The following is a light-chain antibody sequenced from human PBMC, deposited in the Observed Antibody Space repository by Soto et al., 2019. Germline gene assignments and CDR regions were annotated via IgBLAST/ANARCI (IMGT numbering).Light chain of an antibody. V-gene: IGKV3-15*01. J-gene: IGKJ1*01. CDR2: GAS. CDR3: QQYNNWPPWT. Sequence: EIVMTQSPATLSVSPGERVTLSCRASQSVSSNLAWYQQKPGQAPRLLIYGASTRATGISARFSGSGSGTEFTLTISSLQSEDFAVYYCQQYNNWPPWTFGQGTKVAI. CDR1: QSVSSN.